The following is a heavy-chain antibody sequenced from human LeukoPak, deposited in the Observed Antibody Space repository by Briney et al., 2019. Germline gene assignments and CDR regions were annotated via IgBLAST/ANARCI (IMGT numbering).Heavy chain of an antibody. J-gene: IGHJ4*02. V-gene: IGHV3-11*01. Sequence: GGSLRLSCAASGFTFSDYYMSWIRQAPGKGLEWVSYISSSGSTIYYADSVKGRFTISRDNAKNSLYLQMNSLRAEDTAVYYCARAHYDFWSGSHLYYFDYWGQGTLVTVSS. CDR2: ISSSGSTI. D-gene: IGHD3-3*01. CDR3: ARAHYDFWSGSHLYYFDY. CDR1: GFTFSDYY.